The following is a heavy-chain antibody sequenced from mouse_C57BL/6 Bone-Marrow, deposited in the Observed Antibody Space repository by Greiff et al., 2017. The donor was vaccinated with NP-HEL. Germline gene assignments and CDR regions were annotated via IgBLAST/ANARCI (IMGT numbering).Heavy chain of an antibody. CDR3: ARQSYYDYDDFDY. D-gene: IGHD2-4*01. J-gene: IGHJ2*01. V-gene: IGHV1-7*01. CDR1: GYTFTSYW. CDR2: INPSSGYT. Sequence: VQLVESGAELAKPGASVKLSCKASGYTFTSYWMHWVKQRPGQGLEWIGYINPSSGYTKYNQKFKDKATLTADKSSSTAYMQLSSLTYEDSAVYYCARQSYYDYDDFDYWGQGTTLTVSS.